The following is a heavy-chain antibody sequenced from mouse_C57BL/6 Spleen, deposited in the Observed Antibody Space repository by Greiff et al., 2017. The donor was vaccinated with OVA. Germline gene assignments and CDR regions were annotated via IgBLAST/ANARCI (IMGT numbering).Heavy chain of an antibody. CDR1: GFTFSSYT. CDR2: ISGGGGNT. V-gene: IGHV5-9*01. CDR3: ARHGGYSSFAY. D-gene: IGHD2-3*01. Sequence: EVHLVESGGGLVKPGGSLKLSCAASGFTFSSYTMSWVRQTPEQRLEWVATISGGGGNTYYPDSVKGRFTISRDNAKNTLYLQMSSLRSEDTALYYCARHGGYSSFAYWGQGTLVTVSA. J-gene: IGHJ3*01.